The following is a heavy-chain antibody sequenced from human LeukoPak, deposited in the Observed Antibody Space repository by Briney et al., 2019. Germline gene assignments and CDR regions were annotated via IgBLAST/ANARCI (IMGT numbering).Heavy chain of an antibody. CDR2: INSDGSST. CDR1: GFTFSSYW. J-gene: IGHJ3*02. D-gene: IGHD1-1*01. V-gene: IGHV3-74*01. CDR3: ARDVEARMGNAFDI. Sequence: GGSLRLSCAASGFTFSSYWMHWVRQAPGKGLVWVSRINSDGSSTSYADSVKGRFTISRDNVKNTLYLQMNSLRAEDTAVYYCARDVEARMGNAFDIWGQGTMVTVSS.